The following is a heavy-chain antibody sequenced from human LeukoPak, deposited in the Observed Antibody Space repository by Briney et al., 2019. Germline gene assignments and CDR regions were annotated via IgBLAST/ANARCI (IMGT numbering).Heavy chain of an antibody. D-gene: IGHD3-16*01. CDR3: ARHPYDYVWGSYRPYYFDY. J-gene: IGHJ4*02. V-gene: IGHV4-34*01. CDR1: GGSFSGYY. CDR2: INHSGST. Sequence: PAETLSLTCAVYGGSFSGYYWSWIRQHPGKGLEWIGEINHSGSTNYNPSLKSRVTISVDTYKNQFSLKLSSVTAADTAVYYCARHPYDYVWGSYRPYYFDYWGQGTLVTVSS.